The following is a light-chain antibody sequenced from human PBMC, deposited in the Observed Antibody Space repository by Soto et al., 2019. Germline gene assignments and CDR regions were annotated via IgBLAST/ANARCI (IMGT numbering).Light chain of an antibody. CDR2: EVS. CDR1: SSDVGSYNL. V-gene: IGLV2-23*02. Sequence: QSALTQPASVSGSPGQSITISCTGTSSDVGSYNLVSWYQQHPGKAPKLMIYEVSKRPSGLSNRFSASKSGNTASLTTSGLQAEDEADYYCCSYARSSTYVFGTGTKVTVL. J-gene: IGLJ1*01. CDR3: CSYARSSTYV.